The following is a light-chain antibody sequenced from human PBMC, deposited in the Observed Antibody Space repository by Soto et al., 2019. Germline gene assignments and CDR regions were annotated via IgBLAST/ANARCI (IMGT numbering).Light chain of an antibody. Sequence: EIVLTQSPGTLSLSPGERATLSCRASQSVSSSYLAWYQQKPGQAPRLLIYGASSRATDIPDRFSGSGSGSDFTLTISRQEPEDFAVYSCQQYCGSMYTFGQGNKLEIK. CDR1: QSVSSSY. CDR3: QQYCGSMYT. CDR2: GAS. J-gene: IGKJ2*01. V-gene: IGKV3-20*01.